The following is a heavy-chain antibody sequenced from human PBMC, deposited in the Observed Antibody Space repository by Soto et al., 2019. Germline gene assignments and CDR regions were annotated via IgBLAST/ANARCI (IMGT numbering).Heavy chain of an antibody. D-gene: IGHD3-16*01. V-gene: IGHV3-23*01. J-gene: IGHJ4*02. CDR1: GFTFSTYA. CDR3: SKEITVGGAFDY. CDR2: IVNTGDTT. Sequence: PGGSLRLSCAASGFTFSTYAMSWVRQAPGEGLEWVSAIVNTGDTTYYTGSVKGRFTISIDNSRNTVYLQMNSLRAEDTAVYYCSKEITVGGAFDYWGQGTLVTVSS.